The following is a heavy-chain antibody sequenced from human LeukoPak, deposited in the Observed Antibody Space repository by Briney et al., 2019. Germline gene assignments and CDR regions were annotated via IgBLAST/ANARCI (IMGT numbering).Heavy chain of an antibody. D-gene: IGHD6-13*01. CDR3: AKAPSRPIAAAGTGYYYGMDV. V-gene: IGHV3-23*01. J-gene: IGHJ6*02. Sequence: GGSLRLSCAASGFTFSSYAMSWVRQAPGKGLEWVSAISGSGGSTYYADSVKGRFTISRDNSKNTLYLQMNSLRAEDTAVYYCAKAPSRPIAAAGTGYYYGMDVWGQGTTVTVSS. CDR2: ISGSGGST. CDR1: GFTFSSYA.